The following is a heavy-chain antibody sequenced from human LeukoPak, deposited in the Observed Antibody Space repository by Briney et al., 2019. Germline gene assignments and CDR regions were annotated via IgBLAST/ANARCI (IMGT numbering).Heavy chain of an antibody. CDR2: IYPGDSDT. Sequence: GESLKISCXGSGYSFTSYWIGWVRQMTGKGLEWMGIIYPGDSDTRDSPSFQGQVTISADKSISTAYLQWSSLKASDTAMYYCARHVVRDGYNQVDYFDYWGQGTLVTVSS. V-gene: IGHV5-51*01. CDR3: ARHVVRDGYNQVDYFDY. D-gene: IGHD5-24*01. J-gene: IGHJ4*02. CDR1: GYSFTSYW.